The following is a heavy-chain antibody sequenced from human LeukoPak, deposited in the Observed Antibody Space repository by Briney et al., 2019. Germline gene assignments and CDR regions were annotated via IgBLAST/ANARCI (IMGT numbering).Heavy chain of an antibody. V-gene: IGHV1-18*01. D-gene: IGHD1-26*01. J-gene: IGHJ4*02. CDR2: ISAYNGNT. CDR1: GYTFTSYG. CDR3: ATYSGSYYADPFDY. Sequence: ASVKVSCKASGYTFTSYGISWVRQAPGQGLEWMGWISAYNGNTNYAQKLQGRVTMTTDTSTSTAYMELRSLRSEDTAVYYCATYSGSYYADPFDYWGQGTLVTVSS.